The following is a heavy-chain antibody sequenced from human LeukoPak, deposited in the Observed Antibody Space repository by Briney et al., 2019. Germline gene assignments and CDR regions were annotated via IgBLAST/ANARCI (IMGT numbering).Heavy chain of an antibody. Sequence: GGSLRLSCVVSEFTFAVSWVRQAPGKGLEWVSTVNGRGDDSFHADSVKGRFTISRDTAKNSLYLQMNSLRDEDTAVYYCARYWNDGVDAFDIWGQGTMVTVSS. V-gene: IGHV3-23*01. D-gene: IGHD1-1*01. CDR1: EFTFA. CDR2: VNGRGDDS. CDR3: ARYWNDGVDAFDI. J-gene: IGHJ3*02.